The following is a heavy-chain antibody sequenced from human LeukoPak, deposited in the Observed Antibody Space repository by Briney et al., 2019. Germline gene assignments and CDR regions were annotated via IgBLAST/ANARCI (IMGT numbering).Heavy chain of an antibody. V-gene: IGHV3-23*01. Sequence: PGASLRLSCAASGLTFNSYAMSWVRQAPGKGLEWVSAISGSGGSTYYADSVKGRFTISRDNSKNTLYLQMNSLRAEDTAVYYCATNYGYFDYWGQGSLVTVSS. CDR2: ISGSGGST. J-gene: IGHJ4*02. CDR3: ATNYGYFDY. CDR1: GLTFNSYA. D-gene: IGHD4-17*01.